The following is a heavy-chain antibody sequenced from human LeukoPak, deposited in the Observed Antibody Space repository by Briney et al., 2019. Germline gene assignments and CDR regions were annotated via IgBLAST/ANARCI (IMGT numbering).Heavy chain of an antibody. J-gene: IGHJ4*02. Sequence: SETLSLTCTVSGGSISSSSYYWGWIRQPPGKGLEWIGSIYYSGSTYYNPSLKSRVTISVDTSKNQFSLKLSSVTAADTAVYYCARYYCRTSCYNFDYWGQGTLVTVSS. CDR2: IYYSGST. CDR3: ARYYCRTSCYNFDY. CDR1: GGSISSSSYY. V-gene: IGHV4-39*07. D-gene: IGHD2-2*02.